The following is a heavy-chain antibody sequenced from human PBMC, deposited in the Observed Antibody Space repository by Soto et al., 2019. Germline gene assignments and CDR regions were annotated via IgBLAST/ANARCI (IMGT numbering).Heavy chain of an antibody. V-gene: IGHV4-59*02. CDR3: ARRYDDSTGFAVDP. CDR1: GASVSHGY. CDR2: MYFGGSF. J-gene: IGHJ5*02. Sequence: QMQLQASGPGLVKPSETLSLTCNVSGASVSHGYWSWIRQPPGKALEWIGFMYFGGSFSYNPSLTKRATISVGTAKNQFSLKLTAGTASDTAVYYCARRYDDSTGFAVDPWGQGTLVTVSS. D-gene: IGHD3-22*01.